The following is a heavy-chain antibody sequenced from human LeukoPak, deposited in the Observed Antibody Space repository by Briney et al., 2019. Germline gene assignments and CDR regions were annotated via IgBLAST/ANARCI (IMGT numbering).Heavy chain of an antibody. V-gene: IGHV3-30*04. J-gene: IGHJ4*02. CDR1: GFNFNNHA. Sequence: GRSLRLSCAASGFNFNNHALHWVRQAPGKGLEWVTLISYDGTKKYYADSVKGRSTVSRDKSSNTVQLQMNSLRPEDTGLYYCAREAEFSSSPTFDSWGQGVLVTVSS. CDR2: ISYDGTKK. D-gene: IGHD6-6*01. CDR3: AREAEFSSSPTFDS.